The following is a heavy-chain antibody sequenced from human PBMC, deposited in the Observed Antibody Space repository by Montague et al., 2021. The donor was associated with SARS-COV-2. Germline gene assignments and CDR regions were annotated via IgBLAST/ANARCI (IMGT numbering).Heavy chain of an antibody. Sequence: LRLSCAASGFSFIGYSMSWVRQTPGKGLELVSALRGSDGATFYAYSVNGRFTISRDTSKNTLFLQMISLRADDSALYYCAKGAFSYGINIMDSWGQGTLVTVSS. CDR1: GFSFIGYS. J-gene: IGHJ4*02. D-gene: IGHD2-21*01. CDR2: LRGSDGAT. V-gene: IGHV3-23*01. CDR3: AKGAFSYGINIMDS.